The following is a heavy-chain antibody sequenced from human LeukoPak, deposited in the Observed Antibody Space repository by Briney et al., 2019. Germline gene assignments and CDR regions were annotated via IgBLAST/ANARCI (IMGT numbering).Heavy chain of an antibody. CDR2: ISGSGGST. J-gene: IGHJ4*02. V-gene: IGHV3-23*01. CDR3: AKDLDYGGRATKTVDY. CDR1: GFTFSSYA. Sequence: GGSLRLSCAASGFTFSSYAMSWVRQAPGKGLEWVSAISGSGGSTYYADSVKGRFTISRDNSKNTLYLQMNSLRAEDTAVYYCAKDLDYGGRATKTVDYWGQGTLVTVSS. D-gene: IGHD4-23*01.